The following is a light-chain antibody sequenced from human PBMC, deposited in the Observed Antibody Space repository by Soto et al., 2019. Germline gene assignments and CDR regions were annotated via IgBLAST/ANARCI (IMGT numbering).Light chain of an antibody. V-gene: IGKV1-5*01. CDR2: LAS. Sequence: DIQMTQSPSTLSASVGDRVTITCRASQSISSWLAWYQRKPGKAPKLLIVLASTLESGVPSRFSGSGSGTEFTLTISSLQPDDFATYYCQQFSTYSWTFGQGTKVEIK. CDR3: QQFSTYSWT. CDR1: QSISSW. J-gene: IGKJ1*01.